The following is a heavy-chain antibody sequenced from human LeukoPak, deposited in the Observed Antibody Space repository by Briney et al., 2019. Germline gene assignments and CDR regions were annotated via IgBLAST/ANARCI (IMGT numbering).Heavy chain of an antibody. CDR2: INHSGST. J-gene: IGHJ4*02. D-gene: IGHD3-9*01. CDR1: GGSFSGYY. V-gene: IGHV4-34*01. Sequence: SSETLSLTCAVYGGSFSGYYWSWIRQRPGKGLEWIGEINHSGSTNYNPSLKSRVTISVDTSKNQFSLKLSSVTAADTAVYYCAREEIDKGYFDYWGQGTLVTVSS. CDR3: AREEIDKGYFDY.